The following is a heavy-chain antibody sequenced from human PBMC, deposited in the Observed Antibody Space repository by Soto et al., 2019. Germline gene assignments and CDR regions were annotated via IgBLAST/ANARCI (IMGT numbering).Heavy chain of an antibody. CDR3: ARRSHPYCGGDCYPFDAFDI. V-gene: IGHV5-51*01. D-gene: IGHD2-21*02. CDR1: GYSFTSYW. Sequence: GESLKISCKGSGYSFTSYWIGWVRQVPGKGLEWMGIIYPGDSDTRYSPSFQGQVTISADKSISTAYLQWSSLKASDTAMYYCARRSHPYCGGDCYPFDAFDIWGQGTMVTVSS. CDR2: IYPGDSDT. J-gene: IGHJ3*02.